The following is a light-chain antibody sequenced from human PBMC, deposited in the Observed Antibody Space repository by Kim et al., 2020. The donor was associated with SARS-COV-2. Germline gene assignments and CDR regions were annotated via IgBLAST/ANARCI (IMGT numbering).Light chain of an antibody. CDR2: DAS. CDR3: QQRSSWPPIT. V-gene: IGKV3-11*01. Sequence: SPGDRATHSCRASQSVGIYLAWYQHKPGQAPRLLIYDASNRATGIPARFSGSGSGTDFTLTISSLEPEDIAVYYCQQRSSWPPITFGQGTRLEIK. J-gene: IGKJ5*01. CDR1: QSVGIY.